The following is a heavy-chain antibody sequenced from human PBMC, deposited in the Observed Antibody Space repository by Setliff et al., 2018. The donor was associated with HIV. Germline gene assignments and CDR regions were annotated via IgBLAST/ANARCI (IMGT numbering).Heavy chain of an antibody. CDR1: GGSISSATYY. J-gene: IGHJ2*01. CDR3: ARREVIGPRRLYYYLDL. CDR2: INTSGTT. D-gene: IGHD6-6*01. V-gene: IGHV4-61*02. Sequence: SETLSLTCSVSGGSISSATYYWNWIRQPAGKALEWIGRINTSGTTIYSPSLKSRVTISLEKPNNQFSLKLSSVTAADTAVYYCARREVIGPRRLYYYLDLWGRGTLVTVSS.